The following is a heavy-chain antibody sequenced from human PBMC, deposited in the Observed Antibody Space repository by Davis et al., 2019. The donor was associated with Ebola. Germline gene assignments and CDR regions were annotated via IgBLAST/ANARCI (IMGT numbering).Heavy chain of an antibody. CDR3: TAGYNENEFDY. V-gene: IGHV5-51*01. CDR1: GNTFNSHW. Sequence: PGGSLRLSCKDSGNTFNSHWIGWVRQLPGKGLEWMGVIFTGDSDTRYSPSFQGQVTISADKSISTAYLQWSSLKASDTAMYYCTAGYNENEFDYWGQGTLVTVSS. J-gene: IGHJ4*02. D-gene: IGHD5-24*01. CDR2: IFTGDSDT.